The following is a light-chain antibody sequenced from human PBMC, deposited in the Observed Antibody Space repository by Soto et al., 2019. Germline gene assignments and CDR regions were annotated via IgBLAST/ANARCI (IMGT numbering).Light chain of an antibody. CDR2: DAS. CDR1: HAVSRN. CDR3: QQYNSMLS. J-gene: IGKJ4*01. V-gene: IGKV1-33*01. Sequence: IKITRSPSSLPPPLGDRVTIAARPSHAVSRNLNWFKQNPGEAPKLLIYDASNLERGVPPRFSGSGSGTDFTLTISSLQSEDVATYYCQQYNSMLSFGGGTEVEIK.